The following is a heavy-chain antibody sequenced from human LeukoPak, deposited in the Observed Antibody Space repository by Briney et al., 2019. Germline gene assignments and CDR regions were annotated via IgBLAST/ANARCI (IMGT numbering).Heavy chain of an antibody. Sequence: ASVKVSCKASGYTFTSYYMHWVRQAPGQGLEWMGIINPSGGSTSYAQKFQGRVTITRDTSASTAYMELSSLRSEDTAVYYCARVGYYDSSAIIVGAFDIWGQGTMVTVSS. D-gene: IGHD3-22*01. J-gene: IGHJ3*02. CDR1: GYTFTSYY. CDR3: ARVGYYDSSAIIVGAFDI. CDR2: INPSGGST. V-gene: IGHV1-46*01.